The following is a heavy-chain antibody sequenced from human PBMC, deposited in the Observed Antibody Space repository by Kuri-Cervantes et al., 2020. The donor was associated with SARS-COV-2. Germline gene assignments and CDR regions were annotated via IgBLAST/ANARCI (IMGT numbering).Heavy chain of an antibody. CDR2: IIPIFGTA. CDR1: GGTFSSYA. Sequence: SVKVSCKASGGTFSSYAISWVRQAPGQGLEWMGGIIPIFGTANYAQKFQGRVTITTDESTSTAYMELSDLGGEDTAIYYCARGRLLGGTTPRPPLDYWGQGTLVTVSS. CDR3: ARGRLLGGTTPRPPLDY. J-gene: IGHJ4*02. V-gene: IGHV1-69*05. D-gene: IGHD1-26*01.